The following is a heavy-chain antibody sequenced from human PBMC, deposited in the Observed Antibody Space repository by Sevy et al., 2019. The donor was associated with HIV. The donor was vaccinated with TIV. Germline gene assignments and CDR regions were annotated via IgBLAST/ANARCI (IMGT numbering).Heavy chain of an antibody. CDR1: GFILDNHA. CDR2: TPTTGIST. J-gene: IGHJ4*02. Sequence: GGSLRLSCAASGFILDNHAMMWFRQPPGKGLEWVSTTPTTGISTFYANSVRGRFIISRDNSKSTLYLEMNSLRVEDTALYYCARGWPIHLWGQGTLVTVSS. CDR3: ARGWPIHL. V-gene: IGHV3-23*01. D-gene: IGHD3-3*02.